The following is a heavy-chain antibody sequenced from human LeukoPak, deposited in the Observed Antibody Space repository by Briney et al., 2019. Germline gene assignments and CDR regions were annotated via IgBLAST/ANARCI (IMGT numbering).Heavy chain of an antibody. Sequence: SETLSLTCTVSGGSISGHLWSWIRQPPGKGLEWIGFVSYSGDTNYSPSFNGRVTISLDTSKSQFSLNLNSVTAADTAVYFCARGGASSRYFGYWGRGTLVTVSS. CDR1: GGSISGHL. V-gene: IGHV4-59*11. J-gene: IGHJ4*02. CDR2: VSYSGDT. D-gene: IGHD1-26*01. CDR3: ARGGASSRYFGY.